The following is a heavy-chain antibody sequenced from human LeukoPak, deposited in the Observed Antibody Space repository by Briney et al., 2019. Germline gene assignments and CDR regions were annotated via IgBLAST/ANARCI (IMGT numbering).Heavy chain of an antibody. J-gene: IGHJ2*01. Sequence: PGGSLRLSCAASGFTFSRLAMTWVRQAPGKGLEWVSTISASGPYYADAVRGRFTISRDNSRNTLSLQMNSLRAEDTAVYYCAKGYDFWSGYYSGWYFDLWGRGTLVTVSS. V-gene: IGHV3-23*01. D-gene: IGHD3-3*01. CDR3: AKGYDFWSGYYSGWYFDL. CDR1: GFTFSRLA. CDR2: ISASGP.